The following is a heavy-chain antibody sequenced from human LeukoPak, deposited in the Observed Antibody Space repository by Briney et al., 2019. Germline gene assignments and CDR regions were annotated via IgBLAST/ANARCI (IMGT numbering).Heavy chain of an antibody. D-gene: IGHD3-10*01. CDR1: GFTFGDYA. J-gene: IGHJ6*02. V-gene: IGHV3-9*01. Sequence: GGSLRLSCAASGFTFGDYAMHWVRQAPGKGLEWVSSISWNSGSLGYADSVKGRVTISRDNAKNSVYLQMNSLRAEDPALYYCAKDATSGSYYNHFFRRGMDVLGQGTTVTVSS. CDR2: ISWNSGSL. CDR3: AKDATSGSYYNHFFRRGMDV.